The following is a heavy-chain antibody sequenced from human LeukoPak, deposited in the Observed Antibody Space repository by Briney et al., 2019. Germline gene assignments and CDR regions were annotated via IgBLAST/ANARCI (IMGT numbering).Heavy chain of an antibody. CDR3: ARDQVSSFGYYGSGSHTKNNWFDP. CDR1: GYTFTSYY. J-gene: IGHJ5*02. Sequence: ASAKVSCKASGYTFTSYYMHWVRQAPGQGLEWMGIINPSGGGTSYAQKFQGRVTMTRDTSTSTVYMELSSLRSEDTAVYYCARDQVSSFGYYGSGSHTKNNWFDPWGQGTLVIVSS. CDR2: INPSGGGT. V-gene: IGHV1-46*01. D-gene: IGHD3-10*01.